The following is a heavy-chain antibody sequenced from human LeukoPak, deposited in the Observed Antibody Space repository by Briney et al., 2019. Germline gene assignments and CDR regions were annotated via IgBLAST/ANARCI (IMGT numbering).Heavy chain of an antibody. V-gene: IGHV3-33*01. CDR3: ARDEGIAAAVADY. J-gene: IGHJ4*02. CDR1: GFTFSSYG. D-gene: IGHD6-13*01. CDR2: IWYDGSNK. Sequence: GRSLRLSCAASGFTFSSYGMHWVRQAPGKGLEWVAVIWYDGSNKYYADSVKGRFTISRDNSKNTLYLQMNSLRAEDTAVYYYARDEGIAAAVADYWGQGTLVTVSS.